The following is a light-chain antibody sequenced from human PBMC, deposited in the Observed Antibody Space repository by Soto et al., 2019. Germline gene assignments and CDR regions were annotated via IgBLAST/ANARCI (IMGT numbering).Light chain of an antibody. CDR2: RNN. CDR1: SSNIGSNY. V-gene: IGLV1-47*01. J-gene: IGLJ2*01. Sequence: QSVLTQPPSASGTPGQRVTISCSGSSSNIGSNYVYWYQQLPGTAPKLLIYRNNQRPSGVPDRFSGSKSGTSASRAISGLRSEDEADYYWAAWDDSLSGVVFGGGTKLTVL. CDR3: AAWDDSLSGVV.